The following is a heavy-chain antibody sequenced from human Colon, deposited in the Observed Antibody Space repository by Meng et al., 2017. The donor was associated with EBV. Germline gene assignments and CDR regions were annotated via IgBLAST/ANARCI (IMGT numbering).Heavy chain of an antibody. D-gene: IGHD3-10*01. CDR1: GGSFSGYY. J-gene: IGHJ5*02. CDR2: INHSGST. CDR3: ARASYGSGSPLGESWFDP. V-gene: IGHV4-34*01. Sequence: QVQPQQWGAGLLKPSETLSLTCAVYGGSFSGYYWNWIRQPPGKGLEWIGEINHSGSTNYNPSLKSRVTISVDTSKNQFSLKLSSVTAADTAVYYCARASYGSGSPLGESWFDPWGQGTLVTVSS.